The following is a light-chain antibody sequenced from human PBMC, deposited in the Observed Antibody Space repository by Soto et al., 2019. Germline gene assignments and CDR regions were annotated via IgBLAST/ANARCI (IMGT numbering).Light chain of an antibody. CDR2: GAS. CDR3: QQYGSSPWT. V-gene: IGKV3-20*01. Sequence: EIVLTQSPGTLSLSPRERATLSCRASQSVSSSYLAWYQQKPGQAPRLLIYGASSRATGIPDRFSGSGSGTDFTLTISRLEPEDFAVYYCQQYGSSPWTFGQGTTVEIK. CDR1: QSVSSSY. J-gene: IGKJ1*01.